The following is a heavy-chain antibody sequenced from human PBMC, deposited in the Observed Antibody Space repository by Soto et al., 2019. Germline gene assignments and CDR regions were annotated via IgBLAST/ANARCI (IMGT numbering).Heavy chain of an antibody. CDR1: VFTFSSYA. J-gene: IGHJ6*02. Sequence: GGSLRLSCAASVFTFSSYAMSWVRQAPGKGLEWVSAISGSGGSTYYADSVKGRFTISRDNSKNTLYLQMNSLRAEDTAVYYCAKVGTASYYYGMDVWGQGTTVTVSS. V-gene: IGHV3-23*01. CDR3: AKVGTASYYYGMDV. D-gene: IGHD1-1*01. CDR2: ISGSGGST.